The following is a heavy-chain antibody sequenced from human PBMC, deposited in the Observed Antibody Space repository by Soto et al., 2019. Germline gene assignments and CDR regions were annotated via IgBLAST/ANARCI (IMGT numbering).Heavy chain of an antibody. D-gene: IGHD5-12*01. CDR1: GGSISSYY. J-gene: IGHJ6*02. CDR2: IYYSGST. Sequence: SETLSLTCTVSGGSISSYYWSWIRQPPGKGLEWIGYIYYSGSTNYNPSLKSRVTISVDTSKNQFSLKLSSVTAADTAVYYCARDSRYSGYEDYYYYGMDVWGQGTTVTVPS. V-gene: IGHV4-59*01. CDR3: ARDSRYSGYEDYYYYGMDV.